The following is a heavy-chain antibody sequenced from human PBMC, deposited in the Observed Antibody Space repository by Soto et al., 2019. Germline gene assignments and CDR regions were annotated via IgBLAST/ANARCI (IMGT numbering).Heavy chain of an antibody. CDR3: ARDRSCSGETCYGDWDYYYGMDV. D-gene: IGHD2-15*01. CDR1: GFTFTKYG. CDR2: IWYDGSNK. Sequence: HVQLVESGGGVVQPGRSLRLSCAASGFTFTKYGMHWVRQAPGKGLEWVAVIWYDGSNKYYVDSVKGRFTISRDNSKNTLYLQMNDLRTEDTAVYYCARDRSCSGETCYGDWDYYYGMDVWGQGTTVTVSS. J-gene: IGHJ6*02. V-gene: IGHV3-33*01.